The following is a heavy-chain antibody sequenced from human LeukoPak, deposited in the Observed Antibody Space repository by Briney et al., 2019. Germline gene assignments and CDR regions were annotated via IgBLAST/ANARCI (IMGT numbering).Heavy chain of an antibody. CDR1: GFTFSSYS. Sequence: PGGSLRLSCAASGFTFSSYSMNWVRQAPGKGLEWVSSISSSSSYIYYADSVKGRFTISRDNAKNSLYLQMNSLRAEDTAVYYCARDNRWLQFFDYWGQGTLVTVSS. CDR2: ISSSSSYI. CDR3: ARDNRWLQFFDY. J-gene: IGHJ4*02. D-gene: IGHD5-24*01. V-gene: IGHV3-21*01.